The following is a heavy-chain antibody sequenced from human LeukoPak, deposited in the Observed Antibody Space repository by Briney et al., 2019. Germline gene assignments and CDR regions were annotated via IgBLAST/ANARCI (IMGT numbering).Heavy chain of an antibody. D-gene: IGHD2-2*01. CDR3: ARSRVPAAFNWFDP. J-gene: IGHJ5*02. Sequence: GGSLRLSCAASGFTFSSYSMNWVRQAPGKGLEWVSGISWNSGSIGYADSVEGRFTISRDNSKNTLYLQMNSLRAEDTAVYYCARSRVPAAFNWFDPWGQGTLVTVSS. CDR2: ISWNSGSI. V-gene: IGHV3-48*01. CDR1: GFTFSSYS.